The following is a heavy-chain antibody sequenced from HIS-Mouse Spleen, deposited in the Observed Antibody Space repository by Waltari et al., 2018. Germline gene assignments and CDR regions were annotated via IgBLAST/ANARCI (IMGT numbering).Heavy chain of an antibody. Sequence: QLQLQESGPGLVTPSETLSLTCTVSGGPTSSRTYHWRWIRQPPGKGLEWIGSIYYSGSTYYNPSLKSRVTISVDTSKNQFSLKLSSVTAADTAVYYCAREIPYSSSWYDWYFDLWGRGTLVTVSS. J-gene: IGHJ2*01. V-gene: IGHV4-39*07. CDR3: AREIPYSSSWYDWYFDL. D-gene: IGHD6-13*01. CDR1: GGPTSSRTYH. CDR2: IYYSGST.